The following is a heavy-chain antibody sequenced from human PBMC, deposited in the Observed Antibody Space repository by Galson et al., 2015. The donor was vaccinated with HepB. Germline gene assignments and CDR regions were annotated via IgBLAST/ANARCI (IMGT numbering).Heavy chain of an antibody. V-gene: IGHV3-23*01. Sequence: SLRLSCAASGFTFSSYAMSWVRQAPGKGVEWVSVISGSGGTTWYADSVKGRFTISRDNSKNTLYLQMNSLRAEDTAVYYCAKARDCGGDCYRYYYDGMDVWGQGTTVTVSS. J-gene: IGHJ6*02. CDR3: AKARDCGGDCYRYYYDGMDV. D-gene: IGHD2-21*02. CDR1: GFTFSSYA. CDR2: ISGSGGTT.